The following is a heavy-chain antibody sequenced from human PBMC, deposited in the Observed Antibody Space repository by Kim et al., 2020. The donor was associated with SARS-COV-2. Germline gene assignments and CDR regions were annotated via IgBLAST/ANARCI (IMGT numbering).Heavy chain of an antibody. V-gene: IGHV1-18*04. CDR3: ARDSYTWELLYRYYYYGMDV. CDR1: GYTFTSYG. CDR2: ISAYNGNT. D-gene: IGHD1-26*01. Sequence: ASVKVSCKASGYTFTSYGISWVRQAPGQGLEWMGWISAYNGNTNYAQKLQGRVTMTTDTSTSTAYMELRSLRSDDTAVYYCARDSYTWELLYRYYYYGMDVWGQGTTVTVSS. J-gene: IGHJ6*02.